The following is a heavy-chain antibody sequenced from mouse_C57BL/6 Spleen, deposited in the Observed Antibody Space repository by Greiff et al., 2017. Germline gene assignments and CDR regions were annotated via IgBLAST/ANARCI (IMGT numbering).Heavy chain of an antibody. D-gene: IGHD1-1*01. J-gene: IGHJ1*03. Sequence: EVKVEESGPGLVKPSQSLSLTCSVTGYSITSGYYWNWIRPFPENKLEWMGYISYDGSNNYNPSLKNRISITPDTSKNPFFLKLTSVTTEDSATYYCARAPLIATVEGRYCYFDVWGTGTTVTVSS. CDR1: GYSITSGYY. V-gene: IGHV3-6*01. CDR3: ARAPLIATVEGRYCYFDV. CDR2: ISYDGSN.